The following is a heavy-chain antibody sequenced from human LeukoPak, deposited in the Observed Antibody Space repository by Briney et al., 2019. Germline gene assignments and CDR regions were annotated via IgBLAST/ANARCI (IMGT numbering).Heavy chain of an antibody. CDR2: ISSSSSTI. J-gene: IGHJ5*02. CDR1: GFTFSSYS. CDR3: ARTYYDFWSGYYP. V-gene: IGHV3-48*01. Sequence: GGSQRLSCAASGFTFSSYSMNWVRQAPGKGLEWVSYISSSSSTIYYADSVKGRFTISRDNAKNSLYLQMNSLRAEDTAVYYCARTYYDFWSGYYPWGQGTLVTVSS. D-gene: IGHD3-3*01.